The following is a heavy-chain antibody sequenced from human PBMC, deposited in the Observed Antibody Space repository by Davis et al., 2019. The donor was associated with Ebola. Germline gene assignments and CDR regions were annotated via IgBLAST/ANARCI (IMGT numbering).Heavy chain of an antibody. Sequence: PGGSLRLSCAASGFTFSSYAMSWVRQAPGKGLEWVSAISGSGGSTYYADSVKGRFTISRDNSKNTLYLQMNSLRAEDTAVYYCAKDLRFLEWLLVKDTSKEFDYWGQGTLVTVSS. J-gene: IGHJ4*02. D-gene: IGHD3-3*01. V-gene: IGHV3-23*01. CDR1: GFTFSSYA. CDR2: ISGSGGST. CDR3: AKDLRFLEWLLVKDTSKEFDY.